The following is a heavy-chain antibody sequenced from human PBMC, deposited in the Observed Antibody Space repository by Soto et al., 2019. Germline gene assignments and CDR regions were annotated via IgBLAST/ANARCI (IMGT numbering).Heavy chain of an antibody. V-gene: IGHV1-18*01. CDR1: GYTFTSYG. J-gene: IGHJ4*02. Sequence: QVQLVQSGAEVKKPGASVKVSCKASGYTFTSYGISWVRQAPGQGLEWMGWISAYNSNKNYAQKLQGRVTMTTDTSTRTAYMELRSLRSDDTAVYYCARDSCPYSYGRGPDYWGQGTLVTVSS. CDR2: ISAYNSNK. CDR3: ARDSCPYSYGRGPDY. D-gene: IGHD5-18*01.